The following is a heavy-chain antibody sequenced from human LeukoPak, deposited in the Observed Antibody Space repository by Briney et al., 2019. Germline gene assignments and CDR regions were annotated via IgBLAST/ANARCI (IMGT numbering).Heavy chain of an antibody. D-gene: IGHD6-25*01. CDR1: GYSFTNYW. CDR3: ARQSRLSSGYYIIDY. CDR2: IHPGDSET. V-gene: IGHV5-51*01. Sequence: GESLKISCKGSGYSFTNYWIGWVRQMPGKGLEWMGIIHPGDSETRYSLPFQGQVSISVDKSISTAYLQWSSLKASDTAMYYCARQSRLSSGYYIIDYWGQGTLVTVSS. J-gene: IGHJ4*02.